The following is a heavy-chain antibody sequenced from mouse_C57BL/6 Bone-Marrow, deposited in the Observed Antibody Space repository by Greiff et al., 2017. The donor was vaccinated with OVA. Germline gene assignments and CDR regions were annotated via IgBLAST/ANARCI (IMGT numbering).Heavy chain of an antibody. J-gene: IGHJ2*01. CDR3: ASAGYDYDWEFDY. CDR1: GYTFTSYW. CDR2: IDPSDSYT. D-gene: IGHD2-4*01. V-gene: IGHV1-50*01. Sequence: VQLQQPGAELVKPGASVKLSCKASGYTFTSYWMHWVKQRPGQGLEWIGEIDPSDSYTNYNQKFKGKATLTVDTSSSTAYMQLSSLTSEDSAVYYGASAGYDYDWEFDYWGQGTTLTVSS.